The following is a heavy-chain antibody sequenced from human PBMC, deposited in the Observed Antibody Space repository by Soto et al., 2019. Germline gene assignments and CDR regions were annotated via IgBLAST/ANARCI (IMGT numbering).Heavy chain of an antibody. CDR2: IWYDGSNK. CDR1: GFTFSSYA. CDR3: AKERRGYCSGGSCYLGRYFDL. V-gene: IGHV3-33*06. Sequence: QVQLVESGGGVVQPGRSLRLSCAASGFTFSSYAMHWVRQAPGKGLEWLAVIWYDGSNKYYADSVKGRFTISRDNSKNTLYLQMNSLRAEDTAVYYCAKERRGYCSGGSCYLGRYFDLWGRGTLVTVSS. D-gene: IGHD2-15*01. J-gene: IGHJ2*01.